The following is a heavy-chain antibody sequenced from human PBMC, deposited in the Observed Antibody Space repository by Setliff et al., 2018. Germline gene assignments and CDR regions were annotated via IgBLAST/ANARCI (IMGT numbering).Heavy chain of an antibody. CDR3: FGAGTCSY. CDR2: INPHGSEK. V-gene: IGHV3-7*01. J-gene: IGHJ4*02. D-gene: IGHD3-10*01. CDR1: GLSYTNDW. Sequence: GGSLRLSCTASGLSYTNDWVSWVRQAPGKGLEWLASINPHGSEKYYVDSVKGRFTISRDNAKNSLSLQMNNLRTEDTAVYYCFGAGTCSYWGQGTLVTVSS.